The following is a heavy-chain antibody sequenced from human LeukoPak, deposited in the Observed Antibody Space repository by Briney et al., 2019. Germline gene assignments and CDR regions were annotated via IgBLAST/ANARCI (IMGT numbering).Heavy chain of an antibody. J-gene: IGHJ4*02. CDR2: INHSGST. CDR1: GGSFSGYY. Sequence: PSETLSLTCAVYGGSFSGYYWSWIRQPPGKGLEWIGEINHSGSTNYNPSLKSRVTISVDTSKNQFSLKLSSVTAADTAVYYCARALGYCSGGSCTSKNGFDHWGQGTLVTVSS. V-gene: IGHV4-34*01. CDR3: ARALGYCSGGSCTSKNGFDH. D-gene: IGHD2-15*01.